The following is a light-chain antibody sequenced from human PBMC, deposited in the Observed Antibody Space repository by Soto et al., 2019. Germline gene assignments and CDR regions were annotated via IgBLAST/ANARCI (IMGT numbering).Light chain of an antibody. CDR1: SSDVGGYNY. CDR2: DVS. J-gene: IGLJ2*01. CDR3: SSYTSSSPYVG. V-gene: IGLV2-14*01. Sequence: QSALTQPASVSGSPGQSITISCTGTSSDVGGYNYVSWYQQHPGKAPKLMIYDVSNRPSGVSNRFSGSKSGNTASLTISGLPAEQEADYYCSSYTSSSPYVGFGGGNKLTVL.